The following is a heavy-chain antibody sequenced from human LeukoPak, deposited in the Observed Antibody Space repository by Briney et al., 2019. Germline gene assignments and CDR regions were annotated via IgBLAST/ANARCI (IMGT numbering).Heavy chain of an antibody. CDR3: LRMGSSAYSLI. J-gene: IGHJ4*02. D-gene: IGHD3-22*01. CDR2: ISSSSSYI. CDR1: GFTFSSYS. Sequence: GGSLRLSCAASGFTFSSYSMNWVRQAPGKGLEWVSSISSSSSYIYYADSVKGRFTISRDNPKNSLYLQMNSLRAEDTAVYYCLRMGSSAYSLIWGQGTLVTVSS. V-gene: IGHV3-21*01.